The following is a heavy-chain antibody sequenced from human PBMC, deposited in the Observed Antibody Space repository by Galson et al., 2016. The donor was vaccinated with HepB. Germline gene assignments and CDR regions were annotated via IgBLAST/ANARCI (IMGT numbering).Heavy chain of an antibody. CDR2: IYYSGST. CDR3: ANSGHCGGDCYYLFDY. V-gene: IGHV4-31*01. Sequence: TLSLTCTVSGGSISSGGYYWNWIRQHPGKGLEWIGYIYYSGSTYYNPSLKSLVTISVDTSKNQFSLKLSSVTAAETAVYYCANSGHCGGDCYYLFDYWGQGTLVTVSS. D-gene: IGHD2-21*02. CDR1: GGSISSGGYY. J-gene: IGHJ4*02.